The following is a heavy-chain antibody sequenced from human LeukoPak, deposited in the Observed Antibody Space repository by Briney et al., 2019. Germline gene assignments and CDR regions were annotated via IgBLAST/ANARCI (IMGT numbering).Heavy chain of an antibody. Sequence: GGSLRLSCAASGFTFSSYAMHWVRRAPGKGLEWVAVISYDGSNKYYADSVKGRFTISRDNSKNTLYLQMNSLRAEDTAVYYCAREGPGGGSGSYNYYYYGMDVWGQGTTVTVSS. CDR1: GFTFSSYA. CDR2: ISYDGSNK. CDR3: AREGPGGGSGSYNYYYYGMDV. D-gene: IGHD3-10*01. J-gene: IGHJ6*02. V-gene: IGHV3-30-3*01.